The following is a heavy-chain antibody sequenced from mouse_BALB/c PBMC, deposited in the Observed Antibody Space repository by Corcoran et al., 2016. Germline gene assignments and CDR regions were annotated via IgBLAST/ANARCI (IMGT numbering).Heavy chain of an antibody. V-gene: IGHV1-9*01. J-gene: IGHJ3*01. Sequence: QVQLQQSGAELMKPGASVKISFKATGYTFSSYWIEWVKQRPGHGLEWIGEILPGSGSTNYNEKFKGKATFTAETSSNTAYMQLSSLTSEDSAVYYCAKWDRGIAYWGQGTLVTVSA. CDR1: GYTFSSYW. CDR2: ILPGSGST. CDR3: AKWDRGIAY. D-gene: IGHD1-3*01.